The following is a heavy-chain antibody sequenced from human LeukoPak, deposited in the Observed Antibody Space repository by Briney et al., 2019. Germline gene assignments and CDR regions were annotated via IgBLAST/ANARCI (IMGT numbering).Heavy chain of an antibody. Sequence: GGSLRLSCAASGFTLSSYTMNWVRQAPGRGLEWVSSISSSSRYIYYADSLKGRFTISRDNAKNSLYLQMNSLRAEDTAVYYCARLQNPLFDIVVVPAAHRYYYYYMDVWGKGTTVTISS. D-gene: IGHD2-2*01. CDR3: ARLQNPLFDIVVVPAAHRYYYYYMDV. J-gene: IGHJ6*03. V-gene: IGHV3-21*01. CDR2: ISSSSRYI. CDR1: GFTLSSYT.